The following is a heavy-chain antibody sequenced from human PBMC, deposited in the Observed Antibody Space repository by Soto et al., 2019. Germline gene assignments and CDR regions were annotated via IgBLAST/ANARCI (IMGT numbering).Heavy chain of an antibody. CDR2: INWNGGST. J-gene: IGHJ4*02. V-gene: IGHV3-20*04. D-gene: IGHD6-13*01. CDR1: GFTFDDYG. CDR3: ARVMYSSSWYSGYFDN. Sequence: GGSLRLSGAGSGFTFDDYGMSCVRQAPGKGLEWVSCINWNGGSTGYADSVKGRFTISRDNAKNSLYLQMNSLRAEDTALYYCARVMYSSSWYSGYFDNWGQGALVTVSS.